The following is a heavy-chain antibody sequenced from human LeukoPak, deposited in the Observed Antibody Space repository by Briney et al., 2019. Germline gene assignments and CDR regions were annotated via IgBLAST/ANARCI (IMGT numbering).Heavy chain of an antibody. Sequence: ASVKVSCKASGYIFTGYYMHWVRQAPGQGLEWMGWINPNSGGTNYAQKFQGRVTMTRDTSISTAYMELSRLRSDDTAVYYCARSRNYYYYMDVWGKGTTVTVSS. CDR2: INPNSGGT. CDR1: GYIFTGYY. V-gene: IGHV1-2*02. J-gene: IGHJ6*03. CDR3: ARSRNYYYYMDV.